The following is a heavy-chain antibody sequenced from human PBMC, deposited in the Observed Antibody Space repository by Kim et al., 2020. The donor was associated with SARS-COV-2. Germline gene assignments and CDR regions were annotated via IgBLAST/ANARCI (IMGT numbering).Heavy chain of an antibody. CDR3: AREVTLYGDLVYFDY. CDR1: GFTFSSYC. J-gene: IGHJ4*02. CDR2: IKQDGSEK. Sequence: GGSLRLSCAASGFTFSSYCMSWVRQAPGKGLEWVANIKQDGSEKYYVDSVKGRFTISRDNAKNSLYLQMNSLRAEDTAVYYCAREVTLYGDLVYFDYWGQGTLVTVSS. V-gene: IGHV3-7*01. D-gene: IGHD4-17*01.